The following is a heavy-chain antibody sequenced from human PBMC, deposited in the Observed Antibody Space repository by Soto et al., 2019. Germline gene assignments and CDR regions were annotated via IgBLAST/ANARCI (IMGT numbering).Heavy chain of an antibody. J-gene: IGHJ4*02. Sequence: GGSLRLSCAASGFTFSGSYMSWFRQAPGRGLEWISYISGNSVDRNYADSVKGRFTISRDNAKNSLYLQMNSLRAEDTAVYYCARAGRDGYNWDYWGQGTLVTVSS. CDR3: ARAGRDGYNWDY. V-gene: IGHV3-11*06. CDR1: GFTFSGSY. CDR2: ISGNSVDR. D-gene: IGHD5-12*01.